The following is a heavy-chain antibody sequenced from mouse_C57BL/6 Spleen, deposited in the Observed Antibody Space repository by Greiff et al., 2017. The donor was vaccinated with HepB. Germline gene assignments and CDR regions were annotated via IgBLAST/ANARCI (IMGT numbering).Heavy chain of an antibody. CDR3: AREDGSSLFDY. D-gene: IGHD1-1*01. Sequence: EVKVVESEGGLVQPGSSMKLSCTASGFTFSDYYMAWVRQVPEKGLEWVANINYDGSSTYYLDSLKSRFIISRDNAKNILYLQMSSLKSEDTATYYCAREDGSSLFDYWGQGTTLTVSS. J-gene: IGHJ2*01. CDR2: INYDGSST. V-gene: IGHV5-16*01. CDR1: GFTFSDYY.